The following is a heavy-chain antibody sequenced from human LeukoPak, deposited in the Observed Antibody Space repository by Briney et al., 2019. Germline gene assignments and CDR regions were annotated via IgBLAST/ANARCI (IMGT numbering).Heavy chain of an antibody. J-gene: IGHJ4*02. CDR2: IIPILGIA. CDR3: ARSRWLATEVGCFDY. D-gene: IGHD6-19*01. Sequence: EASVKVSCKASGGTFSSYAISWVRQAPGQGLEWMGRIIPILGIANYAQKFQGRVTITADKSTSTAYMELSSLRSEDTAVYYCARSRWLATEVGCFDYWGQGTLVTVSS. V-gene: IGHV1-69*04. CDR1: GGTFSSYA.